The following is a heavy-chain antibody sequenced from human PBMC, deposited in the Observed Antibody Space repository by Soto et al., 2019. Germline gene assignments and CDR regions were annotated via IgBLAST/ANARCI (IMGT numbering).Heavy chain of an antibody. Sequence: PSETLSLTCAVYGGSFSGYYWSWIRQPPGKGLEWIGSIYYSGSTYYNPSLKSRVSISVDTSKNQFSLKLSSVTAADTAVYYCARQPDMWILIAAAGTGAFDIWGQGTMVTVSS. CDR3: ARQPDMWILIAAAGTGAFDI. J-gene: IGHJ3*02. CDR2: IYYSGST. V-gene: IGHV4-34*01. CDR1: GGSFSGYY. D-gene: IGHD6-13*01.